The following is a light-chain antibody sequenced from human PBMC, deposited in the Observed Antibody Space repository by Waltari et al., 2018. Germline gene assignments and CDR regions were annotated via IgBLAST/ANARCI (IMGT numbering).Light chain of an antibody. CDR1: QSIGNW. Sequence: DIQMTQSPSTLSASVGDRVTITCRASQSIGNWLAWYPQKPGKAPNLLISKASALESGVPSRFSGSGSGTEFTLTISSLQPDDFATYYCHQYSSFPWALGQGTKVEIK. J-gene: IGKJ1*01. CDR2: KAS. V-gene: IGKV1-5*03. CDR3: HQYSSFPWA.